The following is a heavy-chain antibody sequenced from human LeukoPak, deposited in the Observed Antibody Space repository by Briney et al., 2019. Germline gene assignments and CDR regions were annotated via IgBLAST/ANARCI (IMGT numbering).Heavy chain of an antibody. CDR1: GFTFTSYW. CDR3: ATDLR. Sequence: GGSLRLSCAASGFTFTSYWMHWVRQPPGKGLVWVSRVDHAGSGTAYADSVTGRFTISRDNAKNTVYLQMTSLKGEDTGGYYWATDLRWGQGTLVIGSS. CDR2: VDHAGSGT. D-gene: IGHD4-17*01. J-gene: IGHJ4*02. V-gene: IGHV3-74*01.